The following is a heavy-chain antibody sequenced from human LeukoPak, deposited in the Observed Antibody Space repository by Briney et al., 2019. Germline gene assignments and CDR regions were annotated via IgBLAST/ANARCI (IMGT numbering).Heavy chain of an antibody. Sequence: PSETLSLTCTVSGGSISSGDYYWCWIRQPPRKGLEWIRYIYYSGSTYYNPSLKSRVTISVDTSKNQFSLKLSSVTAADTAVYYCARAQTYFRGVMGDAFDIWGQGTMVTVSS. CDR1: GGSISSGDYY. CDR2: IYYSGST. J-gene: IGHJ3*02. CDR3: ARAQTYFRGVMGDAFDI. D-gene: IGHD3-10*01. V-gene: IGHV4-30-4*08.